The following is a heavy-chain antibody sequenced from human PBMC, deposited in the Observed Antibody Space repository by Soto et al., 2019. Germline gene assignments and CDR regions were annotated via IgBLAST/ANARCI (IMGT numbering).Heavy chain of an antibody. Sequence: QVQLQESGPGLVKPSQTLSLTCTVSGGSISSGGYYWSWIRQHPGKGLEWIGYIDYSGSTYYNPSLKSRVTISVDTSKNQFSLKLSSVTAADTAVYYCASSIVLVPAALPWFDPWGQGTLVTVSS. CDR3: ASSIVLVPAALPWFDP. CDR2: IDYSGST. V-gene: IGHV4-31*03. CDR1: GGSISSGGYY. D-gene: IGHD2-2*01. J-gene: IGHJ5*02.